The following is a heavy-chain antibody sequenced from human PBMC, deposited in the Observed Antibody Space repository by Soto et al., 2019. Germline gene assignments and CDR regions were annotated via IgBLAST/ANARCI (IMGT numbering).Heavy chain of an antibody. Sequence: LSLTCTVSGGSISNGGYYWSWIRQHPGKGLEWIGYMYNTGSTVYNPSFKSRVTISVDTSKNQFSLKLNSVTAADTAVYYCARDLWGYCGTDCYPLDVWGQGTKVTVSS. CDR3: ARDLWGYCGTDCYPLDV. D-gene: IGHD2-21*02. J-gene: IGHJ6*02. V-gene: IGHV4-61*08. CDR2: MYNTGST. CDR1: GGSISNGGYY.